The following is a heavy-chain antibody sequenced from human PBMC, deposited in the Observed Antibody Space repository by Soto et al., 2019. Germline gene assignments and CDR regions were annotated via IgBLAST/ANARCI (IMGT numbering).Heavy chain of an antibody. D-gene: IGHD2-15*01. CDR1: GGTFSSYA. Sequence: QVQLVQSGAEVKKPGSSVKVSCKASGGTFSSYAISWVRQAPGQGLEWMGGIIPIFGTANYAQKFQGRVTITAEKATSTAYMELSSLRSEDTAVYYCARDRARWPQMTGNIWFDPWGQGTLVTVSS. V-gene: IGHV1-69*06. CDR3: ARDRARWPQMTGNIWFDP. J-gene: IGHJ5*02. CDR2: IIPIFGTA.